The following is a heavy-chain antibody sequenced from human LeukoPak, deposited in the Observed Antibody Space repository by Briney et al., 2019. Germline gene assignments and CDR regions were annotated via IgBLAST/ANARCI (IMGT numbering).Heavy chain of an antibody. CDR2: INPNSGGT. V-gene: IGHV1-2*02. J-gene: IGHJ4*02. CDR3: ARGRQWLVQAVDY. D-gene: IGHD6-19*01. Sequence: ASVKVSCKASGYTFTGQYMHWVRQAPGQGLEWMGWINPNSGGTNYAQKIQGRVTMTWDTSISTAYMELSSLTSDDSAVYYCARGRQWLVQAVDYWGQGTLVTVSS. CDR1: GYTFTGQY.